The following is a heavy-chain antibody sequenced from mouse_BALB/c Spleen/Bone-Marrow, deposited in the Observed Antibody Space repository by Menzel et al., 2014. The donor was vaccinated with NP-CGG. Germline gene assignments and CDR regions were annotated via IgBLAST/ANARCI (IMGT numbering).Heavy chain of an antibody. CDR3: GRDRTTRYFDY. V-gene: IGHV2-9*02. CDR1: GFSLTTYG. J-gene: IGHJ2*01. CDR2: IWAGGNT. Sequence: VNVVESGPGLVAPSQSLSISCTVSGFSLTTYGVHWVRQPPGKGLEWLGVIWAGGNTKYNSALMSRLSISKDNSKSQVFLKMNSLQTDDTAVYYCGRDRTTRYFDYWGQGTTLTVSS. D-gene: IGHD1-1*01.